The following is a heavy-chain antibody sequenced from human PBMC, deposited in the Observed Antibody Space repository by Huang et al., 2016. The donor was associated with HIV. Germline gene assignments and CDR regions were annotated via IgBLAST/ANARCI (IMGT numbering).Heavy chain of an antibody. CDR1: GFTFSDSY. D-gene: IGHD2-15*01. CDR2: ISNTGDTI. CDR3: ARGRYRLHP. V-gene: IGHV3-11*01. J-gene: IGHJ5*02. Sequence: QVQLVESGGGLVKPEGSLRLSCAASGFTFSDSYMAWIRQAPGKGLEWISYISNTGDTIYYADSVRDRFTISRDNAKKSLSLQINSLRADDTAVYYCARGRYRLHPWGQGALVVVSS.